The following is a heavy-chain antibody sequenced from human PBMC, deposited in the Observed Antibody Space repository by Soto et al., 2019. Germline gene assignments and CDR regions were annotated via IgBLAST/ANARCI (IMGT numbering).Heavy chain of an antibody. CDR1: GGSISSSNW. CDR3: ARVGTRIGTYYYDSSGPKPWFEH. V-gene: IGHV4-4*02. J-gene: IGHJ5*02. Sequence: PSETLSLTCAVSGGSISSSNWWSWVRRPPGKGLEWIGEIYHSGITNYNPSLKSRVTISVDKSKNQFSLKLSSVTAADTAVYYCARVGTRIGTYYYDSSGPKPWFEHWGQGTMVSVSS. CDR2: IYHSGIT. D-gene: IGHD3-22*01.